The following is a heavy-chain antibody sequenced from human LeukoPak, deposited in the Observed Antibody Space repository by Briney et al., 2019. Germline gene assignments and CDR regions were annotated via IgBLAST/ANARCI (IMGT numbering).Heavy chain of an antibody. Sequence: GGSLRLSCAASGFTFNTYAMSWVRQAPGKGLEWVSAISGSGGSTYYADSVKGRFTISRDNSKNTLYLQMNSLRAEDTAVYYCAKVPYDSSGYYYLRTEKGRYSGGQGTLVTVSS. CDR1: GFTFNTYA. CDR2: ISGSGGST. D-gene: IGHD3-22*01. V-gene: IGHV3-23*01. CDR3: AKVPYDSSGYYYLRTEKGRYS. J-gene: IGHJ4*02.